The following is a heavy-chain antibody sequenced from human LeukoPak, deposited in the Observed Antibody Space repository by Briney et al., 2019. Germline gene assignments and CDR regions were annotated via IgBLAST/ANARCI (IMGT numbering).Heavy chain of an antibody. V-gene: IGHV4-59*01. D-gene: IGHD1-26*01. Sequence: PSETLSLTCTVSGGSISSYYWSWIRQPPGKGLEWIGYIYYSGSTNYNPPLKSRVTISVDTSKNQFSLKLSSVTAADTAVYYCARVGATRLFDYWGQGTLVTVSS. CDR3: ARVGATRLFDY. CDR1: GGSISSYY. CDR2: IYYSGST. J-gene: IGHJ4*02.